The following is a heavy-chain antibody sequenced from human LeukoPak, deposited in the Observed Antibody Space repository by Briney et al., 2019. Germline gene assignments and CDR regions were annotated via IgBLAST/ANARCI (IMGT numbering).Heavy chain of an antibody. V-gene: IGHV3-21*01. Sequence: GGSLRLSCAASGFTFSSYSMNWVRQAPGKGLEWVSSISSSSSYIYYADSVKGRFTISRDNAKNSLYLQMNSLRAEDTAVYYCARGTIAAAGPEDYWGQGTLVTVSS. J-gene: IGHJ4*02. CDR2: ISSSSSYI. D-gene: IGHD6-13*01. CDR1: GFTFSSYS. CDR3: ARGTIAAAGPEDY.